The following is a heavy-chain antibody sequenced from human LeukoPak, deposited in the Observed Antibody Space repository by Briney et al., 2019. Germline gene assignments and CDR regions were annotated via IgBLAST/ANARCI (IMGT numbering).Heavy chain of an antibody. CDR3: ALIEDFDWLLYPTPLGFDP. Sequence: ASVKVSCKASGYTFTSYGISWVRQAPGQGLEWMGWINAGNGNTKYSQKFQGRVTITRDTSASTAYMELSSLRSEDTAVYYCALIEDFDWLLYPTPLGFDPWGQGTLVTVSS. CDR2: INAGNGNT. V-gene: IGHV1-3*01. CDR1: GYTFTSYG. J-gene: IGHJ5*02. D-gene: IGHD3-9*01.